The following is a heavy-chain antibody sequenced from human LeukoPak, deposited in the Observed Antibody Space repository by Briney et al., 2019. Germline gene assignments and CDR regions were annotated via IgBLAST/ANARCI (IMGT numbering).Heavy chain of an antibody. D-gene: IGHD1-1*01. CDR2: LRGDGET. CDR3: VKASWVSNADAVL. Sequence: GGSLTLSCAASGFTFKNYAMSWVRQAPARGLEWVASLRGDGETFYADSVKGRFTLSRDDSRNSVYLHLNNLRVEDTAVYYCVKASWVSNADAVLWGQGTVVTVS. J-gene: IGHJ4*02. CDR1: GFTFKNYA. V-gene: IGHV3-23*01.